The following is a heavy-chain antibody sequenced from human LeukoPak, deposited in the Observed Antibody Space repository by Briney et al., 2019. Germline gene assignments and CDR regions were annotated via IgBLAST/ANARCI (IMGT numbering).Heavy chain of an antibody. Sequence: SETLSLTCTVSGGSISSGSHYWSWIRQPAGKGLEWIGRIYTSGSTNYNPSLESRVTISVDTSRNQFSLKLSSVTAADTAVYYCARDGRLEGCGGDCYPDYWGQGTLVTGSS. CDR3: ARDGRLEGCGGDCYPDY. CDR1: GGSISSGSHY. CDR2: IYTSGST. D-gene: IGHD2-21*01. J-gene: IGHJ4*02. V-gene: IGHV4-61*02.